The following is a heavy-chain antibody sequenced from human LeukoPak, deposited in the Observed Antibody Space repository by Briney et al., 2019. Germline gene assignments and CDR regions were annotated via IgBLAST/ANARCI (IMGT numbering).Heavy chain of an antibody. J-gene: IGHJ6*03. CDR2: IIPTFGTA. CDR3: ARGGAARRHYYYYMDV. V-gene: IGHV1-69*05. D-gene: IGHD6-6*01. CDR1: GGTFSSYA. Sequence: GASVKVSCKASGGTFSSYAISWVRQAPGQGLEWMGGIIPTFGTANYAQKFQGRVTITTDESTSTAYMELSSLRSEDTAVYYCARGGAARRHYYYYMDVWGKGTTVTVSS.